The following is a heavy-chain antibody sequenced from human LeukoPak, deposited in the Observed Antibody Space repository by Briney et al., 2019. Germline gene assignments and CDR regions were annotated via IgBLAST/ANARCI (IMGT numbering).Heavy chain of an antibody. CDR1: GGSISSSSYY. V-gene: IGHV4-39*01. Sequence: SETLSLTCTVSGGSISSSSYYWGWIRQPPGKGLEWIGSIYYSGSTYYNPSLKSRVTISVDTSKNQFSLKLSSMTAADTAVYYCARLPGGGYSYTPDYWGQGTLVTVSS. CDR2: IYYSGST. CDR3: ARLPGGGYSYTPDY. J-gene: IGHJ4*02. D-gene: IGHD5-18*01.